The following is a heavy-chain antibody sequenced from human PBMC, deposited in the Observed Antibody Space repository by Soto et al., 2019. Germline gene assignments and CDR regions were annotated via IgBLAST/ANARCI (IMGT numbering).Heavy chain of an antibody. Sequence: QVTLKESGPTLVKPTQTLTLTCTFSGFSLTTSAVAVDWIRQPPGKALEWLAIIYGSDDKFYSPSLKSRLTITKDTSTNQVVLTMTNMDPVDTATYYCARRYDPYYFDYWGQGTLVTVSS. CDR1: GFSLTTSAVA. D-gene: IGHD1-1*01. CDR2: IYGSDDK. CDR3: ARRYDPYYFDY. V-gene: IGHV2-5*01. J-gene: IGHJ4*02.